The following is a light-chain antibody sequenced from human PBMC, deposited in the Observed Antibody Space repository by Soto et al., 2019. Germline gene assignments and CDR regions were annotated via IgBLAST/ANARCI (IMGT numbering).Light chain of an antibody. Sequence: QSVLTQPASVSGSPGQSITISCTGTSSDVGGFNHVSWYQHSPGKAPKLILFAVSDRPSGVSHRFSGSKSGNTASLTISGLQAEDEADYYCCSYTSLSTVVFGGGTKLTVL. V-gene: IGLV2-14*01. CDR3: CSYTSLSTVV. CDR2: AVS. J-gene: IGLJ2*01. CDR1: SSDVGGFNH.